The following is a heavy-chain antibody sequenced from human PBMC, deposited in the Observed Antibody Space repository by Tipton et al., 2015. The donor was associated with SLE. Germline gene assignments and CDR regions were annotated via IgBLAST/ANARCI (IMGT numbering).Heavy chain of an antibody. J-gene: IGHJ3*02. V-gene: IGHV4-39*07. CDR2: IYYSGST. D-gene: IGHD3-3*01. CDR1: NGSISSSPYY. CDR3: ARDGPYYDFWSGMGAFDI. Sequence: TLSLTCTVSNGSISSSPYYWGWIRQSPGKGLEWVGSIYYSGSTYYNPSLKSRVTISVDTSRNQCSLNLTSVTAADTAVYYCARDGPYYDFWSGMGAFDIWGQGTMVTVSS.